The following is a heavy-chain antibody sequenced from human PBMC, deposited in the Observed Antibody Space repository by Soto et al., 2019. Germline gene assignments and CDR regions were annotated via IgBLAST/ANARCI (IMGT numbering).Heavy chain of an antibody. CDR3: AKGASTTVFAFNDY. V-gene: IGHV3-9*01. CDR1: GFIFDEYA. CDR2: ISWNSGNI. Sequence: EVQLVESGGGLVQPGRSLRLSCAASGFIFDEYAMHWVRQAPGKGLEWVSSISWNSGNIGYADSVKRRFTISRDNAKNSLYLQMNSVRGEDTALYYCAKGASTTVFAFNDYWGQGTLVTVSS. D-gene: IGHD4-17*01. J-gene: IGHJ4*02.